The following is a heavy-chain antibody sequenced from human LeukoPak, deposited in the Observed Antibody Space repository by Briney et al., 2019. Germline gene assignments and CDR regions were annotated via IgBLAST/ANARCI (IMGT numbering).Heavy chain of an antibody. D-gene: IGHD3-22*01. Sequence: PSETLSLTCAVSGYSISRGYYWAWIRQPPGQGLEWIGGVYHSGSTYYNPSLKSRVTISVDTSKNLFSLKLSSVTAADTAVYYCARHGNYYDTSQSDPWGQGTLVTVSS. CDR1: GYSISRGYY. CDR3: ARHGNYYDTSQSDP. CDR2: VYHSGST. V-gene: IGHV4-38-2*01. J-gene: IGHJ5*02.